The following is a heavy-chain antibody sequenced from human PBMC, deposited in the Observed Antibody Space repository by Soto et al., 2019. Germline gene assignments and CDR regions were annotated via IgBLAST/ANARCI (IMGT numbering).Heavy chain of an antibody. D-gene: IGHD6-6*01. CDR3: ARSYSSSSYFDY. CDR2: IYPGDSDT. J-gene: IGHJ4*02. Sequence: PGESLKISCKGSVYSFTIYWIAWVRQMPGKGLEWMGMIYPGDSDTRYSPSFQGQVTISADKSITTAYLQWSSLSASDTAMYYCARSYSSSSYFDYWGQGALVTVSS. V-gene: IGHV5-51*01. CDR1: VYSFTIYW.